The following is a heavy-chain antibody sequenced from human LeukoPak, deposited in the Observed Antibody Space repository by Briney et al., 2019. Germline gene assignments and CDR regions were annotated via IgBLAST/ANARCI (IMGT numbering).Heavy chain of an antibody. D-gene: IGHD6-13*01. CDR3: AKDHSHPHVRSSSYSNFCDY. CDR2: ISYDGNDQ. V-gene: IGHV3-30*18. CDR1: RFTFSSAG. Sequence: PGRSLRLSCAASRFTFSSAGMNWVRQAPGKGLEWVAFISYDGNDQYYADPVKGRFTISRDNPKNTVYLQMNSLSTEDTAIYYCAKDHSHPHVRSSSYSNFCDYWGQGTLVAVSS. J-gene: IGHJ4*02.